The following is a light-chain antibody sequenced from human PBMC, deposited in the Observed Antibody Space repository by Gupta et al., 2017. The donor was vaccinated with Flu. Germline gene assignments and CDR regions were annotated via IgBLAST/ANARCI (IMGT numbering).Light chain of an antibody. V-gene: IGKV1-33*01. CDR3: QQYDNLPYT. J-gene: IGKJ2*01. Sequence: DIQMTHSPSSLSASVGDRVTITCQASQDISNYLNWYQQKPGKAPKLLIYDASNLETGVPSRFSGSGSGTDFTFTISSLQPEEIATYYCQQYDNLPYTFGQGTKLEIK. CDR1: QDISNY. CDR2: DAS.